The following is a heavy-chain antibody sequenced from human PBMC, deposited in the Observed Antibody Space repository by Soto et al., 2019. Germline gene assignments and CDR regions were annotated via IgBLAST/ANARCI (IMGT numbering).Heavy chain of an antibody. CDR3: ARNQPRVVPAAISRKDYYYYGMDV. Sequence: QVQLQESGPGLVKPSETLSLTCTVSGGSVSSGSYYWSWIRQPPGKGLEWIGYIYYSGSTNYNPSLKSRVTISVDTSKNQFSLKLSSVTAADTAVYYCARNQPRVVPAAISRKDYYYYGMDVWGQGTTVTVSS. V-gene: IGHV4-61*01. J-gene: IGHJ6*02. CDR1: GGSVSSGSYY. D-gene: IGHD2-2*02. CDR2: IYYSGST.